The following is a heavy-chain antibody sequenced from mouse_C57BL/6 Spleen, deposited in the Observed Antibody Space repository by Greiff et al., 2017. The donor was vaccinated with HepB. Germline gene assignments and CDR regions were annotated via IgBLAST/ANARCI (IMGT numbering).Heavy chain of an antibody. J-gene: IGHJ4*01. CDR3: ARNAMDY. CDR2: IDPSDSYT. CDR1: GYTFTSYW. Sequence: QVQLQQPGAELVMPGASVKLSCKASGYTFTSYWMHWVKQRPGQGLEWIGEIDPSDSYTNYNQKFKGKSTFTVDKSSSTAYMQLSSLTSEDSAVYYCARNAMDYCGQGTSVTVSS. V-gene: IGHV1-69*01.